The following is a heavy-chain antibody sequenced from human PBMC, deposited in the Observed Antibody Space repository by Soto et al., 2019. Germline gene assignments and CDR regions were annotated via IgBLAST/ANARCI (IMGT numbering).Heavy chain of an antibody. CDR1: GFTVSSNY. CDR2: IYSGGST. D-gene: IGHD2-15*01. CDR3: AREGYCSGGSCLDAFDI. J-gene: IGHJ3*02. V-gene: IGHV3-66*01. Sequence: EVQLVESGGGLVQPGGSLRLSCAASGFTVSSNYMSWVRQAPGKGLEWVSVIYSGGSTYYADSVKGRFTISSDNSKNTLYLQMNSLRAEDTAVYYCAREGYCSGGSCLDAFDIWGQGTMVTVSS.